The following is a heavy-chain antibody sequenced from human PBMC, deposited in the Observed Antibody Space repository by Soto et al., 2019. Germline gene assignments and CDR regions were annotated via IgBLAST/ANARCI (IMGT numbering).Heavy chain of an antibody. CDR1: VVTFSPYG. CDR2: ISYDGGKK. V-gene: IGHV3-30*18. CDR3: AKVSRYMATITYQYVQL. J-gene: IGHJ1*01. D-gene: IGHD4-4*01. Sequence: SLRLSCAASVVTFSPYGMHCVRQAPGKGLEGVSVISYDGGKKYYADSVKRRLTGSRDNSKNTLYLQINSLRATDTVGYYCAKVSRYMATITYQYVQLWGTGNRLT.